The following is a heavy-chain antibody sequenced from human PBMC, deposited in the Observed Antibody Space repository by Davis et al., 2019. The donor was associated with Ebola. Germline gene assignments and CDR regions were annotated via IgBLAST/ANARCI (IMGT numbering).Heavy chain of an antibody. V-gene: IGHV1-18*01. CDR1: GYPFTSYG. D-gene: IGHD3-10*01. J-gene: IGHJ6*02. Sequence: ASVKVSFTASGYPFTSYGISWVRQAPGQGLEWMGWISAYNGNTNYAQKLQGRVTMTTDTSTSTAYMELRSLRSDDTAVYYCAREHYYGSGSYYNASPKYYYYYYGMDVWGQGTTVTVSS. CDR2: ISAYNGNT. CDR3: AREHYYGSGSYYNASPKYYYYYYGMDV.